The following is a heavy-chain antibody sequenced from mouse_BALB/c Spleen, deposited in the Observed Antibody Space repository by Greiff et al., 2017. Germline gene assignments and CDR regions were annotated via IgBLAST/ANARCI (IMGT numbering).Heavy chain of an antibody. CDR1: GFTFSSYA. V-gene: IGHV5-9-4*01. CDR2: ISSGGSYT. Sequence: EVQVVESGGGLVKPGGSLKLSCAASGFTFSSYAMSWVRQSPEKRLEWVAEISSGGSYTYYPDTVTGRFTISRDNAKNTLYLEMSSLRSEDTAMYYCARDGYGNYYAMDYWGQGTSVTVSS. CDR3: ARDGYGNYYAMDY. J-gene: IGHJ4*01. D-gene: IGHD2-2*01.